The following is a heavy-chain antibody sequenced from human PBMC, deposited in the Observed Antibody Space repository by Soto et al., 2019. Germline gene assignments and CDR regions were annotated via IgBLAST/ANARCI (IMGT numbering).Heavy chain of an antibody. V-gene: IGHV4-59*08. J-gene: IGHJ4*02. D-gene: IGHD3-10*01. CDR3: ARRYGSGFDY. CDR1: GGSISSYY. CDR2: IYYSGST. Sequence: SETLSLTCTVSGGSISSYYWSWIRQPPGKGLEWIGFIYYSGSTNYNPSLKSRVTISVDTSKNQFSLKLSSVTAADTAVYYCARRYGSGFDYWGQGTLVTVSS.